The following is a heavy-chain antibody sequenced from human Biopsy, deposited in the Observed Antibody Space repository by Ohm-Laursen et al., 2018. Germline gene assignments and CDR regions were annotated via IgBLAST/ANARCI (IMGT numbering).Heavy chain of an antibody. CDR2: INHRGSA. CDR3: ARMGASRNRDGY. V-gene: IGHV4-34*01. D-gene: IGHD3-16*01. J-gene: IGHJ4*02. Sequence: SETLSLTCPVYGGSFSDYYWSWIRQPPGKGLEWIGEINHRGSANHNPSLRSRVTMSVDTSKNQFSLKLTSVTAADTAVYYCARMGASRNRDGYWGQGTLVTVSS. CDR1: GGSFSDYY.